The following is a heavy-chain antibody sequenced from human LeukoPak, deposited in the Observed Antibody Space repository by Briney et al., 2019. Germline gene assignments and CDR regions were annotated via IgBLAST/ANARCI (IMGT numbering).Heavy chain of an antibody. CDR2: INPNSGGT. D-gene: IGHD2-15*01. CDR3: ARDRGCSGGSCYSNRFDP. CDR1: GYTFTGYY. J-gene: IGHJ5*02. Sequence: ASVKVSCKASGYTFTGYYMHWVRQAPGQGLEWMGWINPNSGGTNYAQKFQGRVTMARDTSISTAYMELSRLRSDDTAVYYCARDRGCSGGSCYSNRFDPWGQGTPVTVSS. V-gene: IGHV1-2*02.